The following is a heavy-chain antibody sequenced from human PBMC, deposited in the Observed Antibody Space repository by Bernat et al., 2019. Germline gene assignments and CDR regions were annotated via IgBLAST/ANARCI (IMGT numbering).Heavy chain of an antibody. CDR3: ARDPELASVVPAAPRGLDY. CDR2: IWYDGSNK. J-gene: IGHJ4*02. D-gene: IGHD2-2*01. Sequence: QVQLVESGGGVVQPGRSLRLSCAASGFTFSSYGMHWVRQAPGKGLEGVAVIWYDGSNKYYADSVKGRFTISRDNSKNTLYLQMNSLRAEDTAVYYCARDPELASVVPAAPRGLDYWGQGTLVTVSS. V-gene: IGHV3-33*01. CDR1: GFTFSSYG.